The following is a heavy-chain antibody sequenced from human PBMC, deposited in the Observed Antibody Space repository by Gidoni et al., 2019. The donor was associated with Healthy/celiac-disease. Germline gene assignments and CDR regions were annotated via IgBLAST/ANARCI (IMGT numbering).Heavy chain of an antibody. Sequence: GFSLSTSGVGVGWIRQPPGKALEWLALIYWDDDKRYSPSLKSRLTITKDTSKNQVVLTMTNMDPVDTATYYCAHGKQGYDFWSGYHLGWFDPWGQGTLVTVSS. CDR2: IYWDDDK. J-gene: IGHJ5*02. D-gene: IGHD3-3*01. V-gene: IGHV2-5*02. CDR3: AHGKQGYDFWSGYHLGWFDP. CDR1: GFSLSTSGVG.